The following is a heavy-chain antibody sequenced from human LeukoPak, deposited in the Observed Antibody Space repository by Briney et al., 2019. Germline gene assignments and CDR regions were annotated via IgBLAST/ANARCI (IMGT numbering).Heavy chain of an antibody. CDR1: GFTFSSYA. CDR3: AKEKNYDFWSGYPNPFDY. V-gene: IGHV3-23*01. CDR2: ISGSGGST. Sequence: GGSLRLSCAASGFTFSSYAMSWVRQAPGKGLEWVSAISGSGGSTYYADSVKGRFTISRDNSKNTLYLQMSSLRAEDTAVYYCAKEKNYDFWSGYPNPFDYWGQGTLVTVSS. D-gene: IGHD3-3*01. J-gene: IGHJ4*02.